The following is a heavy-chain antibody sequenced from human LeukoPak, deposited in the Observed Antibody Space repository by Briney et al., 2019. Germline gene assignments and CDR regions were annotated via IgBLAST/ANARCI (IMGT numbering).Heavy chain of an antibody. CDR2: INHSGST. D-gene: IGHD3-22*01. CDR1: GGSFSGYY. CDR3: ARAYDSP. J-gene: IGHJ4*02. Sequence: SETLSLTCAVYGGSFSGYYWSWIRQPPGKGLEWTGEINHSGSTNYNPSLKSRVTISVDTSKNQFSLKLSSVTAADTAVYYCARAYDSPWGQGTLVTVSS. V-gene: IGHV4-34*01.